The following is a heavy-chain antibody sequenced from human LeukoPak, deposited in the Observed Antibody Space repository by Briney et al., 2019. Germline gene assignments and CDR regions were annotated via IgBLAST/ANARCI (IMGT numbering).Heavy chain of an antibody. CDR2: INPNSGDT. V-gene: IGHV1-2*02. CDR3: ARVGYSNSYDY. J-gene: IGHJ4*02. Sequence: ASVKVSCKASEYTFTDYFIHWVRQAPGQGLEWMGWINPNSGDTNYAQKFQGRVTLTRDTSITTAYMELSSLTSDDTAVYYCARVGYSNSYDYWGQGTLVAVSS. D-gene: IGHD4-11*01. CDR1: EYTFTDYF.